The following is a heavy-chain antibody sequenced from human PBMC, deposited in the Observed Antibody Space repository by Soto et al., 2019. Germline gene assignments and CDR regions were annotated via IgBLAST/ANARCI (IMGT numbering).Heavy chain of an antibody. D-gene: IGHD2-15*01. Sequence: QVQLVQSGAEVKKPGASVEVSCKASGYTFTSYGISWVRQAPGQGLEWLGWISAYNGNTNYAQKLQDGVTMTTDTSTSKAYMELRSLRSVYTGVYYCAGDSRSGGSCYDYWGQGTLVTVSS. J-gene: IGHJ4*02. CDR2: ISAYNGNT. V-gene: IGHV1-18*01. CDR1: GYTFTSYG. CDR3: AGDSRSGGSCYDY.